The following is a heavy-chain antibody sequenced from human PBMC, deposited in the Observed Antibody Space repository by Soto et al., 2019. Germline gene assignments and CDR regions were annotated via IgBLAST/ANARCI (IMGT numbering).Heavy chain of an antibody. Sequence: GGSLRLSCTASGFTLQNYAMAWVRQAPGKGLEWVSTLIGGHYGTAYSYSVKGRFTVSRDNSKNCLYLQMNSLGVEDTAMYFCAKAKSTGDIDWFDPCGQGSLVSVSS. CDR1: GFTLQNYA. V-gene: IGHV3-23*01. CDR3: AKAKSTGDIDWFDP. J-gene: IGHJ5*02. CDR2: LIGGHYGT. D-gene: IGHD3-10*01.